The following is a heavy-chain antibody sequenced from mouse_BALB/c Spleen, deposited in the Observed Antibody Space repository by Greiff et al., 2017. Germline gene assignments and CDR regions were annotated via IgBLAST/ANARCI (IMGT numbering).Heavy chain of an antibody. Sequence: VQLQESGPGLVAPSQSLSITCTVSGFSLTGYGVNWVRQPPGKGLEWLGMIWGDGSTDYNSALKSRLSISKDNSKGQVFLKMNSLQTDDTARYYCARDGGSSPAWFAYWGQGALVTVSA. V-gene: IGHV2-6-7*01. J-gene: IGHJ3*01. CDR3: ARDGGSSPAWFAY. CDR1: GFSLTGYG. D-gene: IGHD1-1*01. CDR2: IWGDGST.